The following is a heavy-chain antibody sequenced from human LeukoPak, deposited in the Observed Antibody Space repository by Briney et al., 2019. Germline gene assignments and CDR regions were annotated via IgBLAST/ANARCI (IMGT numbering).Heavy chain of an antibody. CDR1: GGSISSGGYY. CDR3: ARGLPSAWYYGMDV. V-gene: IGHV4-31*03. CDR2: IYYSGST. J-gene: IGHJ6*02. D-gene: IGHD4-11*01. Sequence: SQTLSLTCTVSGGSISSGGYYWSWIRQHPGKGLEWIGYIYYSGSTYYNPSLKSRVTISVDTSKNQFSLELSSVTAADTAAYYCARGLPSAWYYGMDVWGQGTTVTVSS.